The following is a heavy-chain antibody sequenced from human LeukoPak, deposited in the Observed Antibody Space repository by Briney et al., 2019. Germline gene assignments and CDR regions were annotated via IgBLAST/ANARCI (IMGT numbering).Heavy chain of an antibody. Sequence: SVKVSCKASGGTFSSYAISWVRQAPGQGLEWMGGIIPIFGTANYAQKFQGRVTITADESTSTAYMELSSLRSEDTAVYYCARAGSGWYTFDYWGQGTLVTVSS. D-gene: IGHD6-19*01. CDR1: GGTFSSYA. CDR2: IIPIFGTA. J-gene: IGHJ4*02. V-gene: IGHV1-69*13. CDR3: ARAGSGWYTFDY.